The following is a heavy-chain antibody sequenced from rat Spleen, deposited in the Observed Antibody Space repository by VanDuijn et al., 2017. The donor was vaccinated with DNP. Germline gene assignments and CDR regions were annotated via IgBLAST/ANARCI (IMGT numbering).Heavy chain of an antibody. V-gene: IGHV5-31*01. J-gene: IGHJ2*01. CDR1: GFIFSNFW. Sequence: EVQLVESGGGPVQPGRSLKLSCIASGFIFSNFWMTWIRQAPGKGLEWVASISNTGDHTYYSDPVKGRFSLSRDNAKSNLYLQMDSLRSEDTATYYCAKRGYGSHYFDYWGQGVMVTVSS. CDR2: ISNTGDHT. D-gene: IGHD4-4*01. CDR3: AKRGYGSHYFDY.